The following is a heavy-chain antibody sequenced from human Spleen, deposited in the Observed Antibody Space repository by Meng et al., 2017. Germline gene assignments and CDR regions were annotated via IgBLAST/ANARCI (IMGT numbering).Heavy chain of an antibody. CDR3: ARSGRDNYFDY. J-gene: IGHJ4*02. D-gene: IGHD1-14*01. Sequence: GESLKISCAASGFTFSDYYMSWIRQAPGKGLEWVSYIGSRGSIIYYADSVKGRFTISRDNAENSLYLQMNSLRAEDTAVYYCARSGRDNYFDYWGQGTLVTVSS. CDR1: GFTFSDYY. V-gene: IGHV3-11*04. CDR2: IGSRGSII.